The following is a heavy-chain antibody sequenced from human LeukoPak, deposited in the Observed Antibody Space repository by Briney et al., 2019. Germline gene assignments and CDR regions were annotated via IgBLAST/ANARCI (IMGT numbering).Heavy chain of an antibody. J-gene: IGHJ4*02. V-gene: IGHV3-30-3*01. CDR1: GFTFSSYA. D-gene: IGHD3-3*01. Sequence: GGSLRLSCAASGFTFSSYAMHWVRQAPGKGLEWVAVISYDGSNKYYADSVKGRFTISRDNSKNTLYLQMNSLRAEDTAVYYCARDCPRRITIFGVVIIGGYFDYWGQGTLVTVSS. CDR3: ARDCPRRITIFGVVIIGGYFDY. CDR2: ISYDGSNK.